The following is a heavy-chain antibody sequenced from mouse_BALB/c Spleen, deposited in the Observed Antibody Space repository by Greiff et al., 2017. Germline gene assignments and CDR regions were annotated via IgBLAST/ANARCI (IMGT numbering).Heavy chain of an antibody. Sequence: QVTLKESGPGILQPSQTLSLTCSFSGFSLSTFGMGVSWIRQPSGKGLEWLAHIYWDDDKHYNPSLKSRLTISKDTSNNQVFLKITTVDTADTATYYCSRYYDYDAGFAYWGQGTLVTVSA. V-gene: IGHV8-13*01. D-gene: IGHD2-4*01. CDR3: SRYYDYDAGFAY. J-gene: IGHJ3*01. CDR1: GFSLSTFGMG. CDR2: IYWDDDK.